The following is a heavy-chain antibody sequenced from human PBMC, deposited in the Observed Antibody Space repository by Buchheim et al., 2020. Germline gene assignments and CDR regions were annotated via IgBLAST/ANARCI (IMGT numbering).Heavy chain of an antibody. CDR3: ARVEIEYPWQESVWFDP. Sequence: QVQLVQSGAEVKKPGASVKVSCKASGYTFTSYAMHWVRQAPGQRLEWMGWINAGNGNTKYSQKFQGRVTITRDTSASTAYLELSSLRSEDTAVYYCARVEIEYPWQESVWFDPWGQGTL. D-gene: IGHD2/OR15-2a*01. J-gene: IGHJ5*02. V-gene: IGHV1-3*01. CDR1: GYTFTSYA. CDR2: INAGNGNT.